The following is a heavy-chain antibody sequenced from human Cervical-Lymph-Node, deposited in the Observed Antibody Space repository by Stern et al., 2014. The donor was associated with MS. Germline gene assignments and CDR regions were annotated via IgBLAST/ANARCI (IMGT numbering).Heavy chain of an antibody. V-gene: IGHV1-18*01. Sequence: QVQLAQSGPEVRQPAASVRVSCKASGYTFTTPNYGIAWVREAPGRGLERLGWISSYNGNTVYARNLQDRVTMTTDTSATTAYMELRSLRSDDTAFYYCARKRLRDFNDYHFDSWGQGTLVTVSS. J-gene: IGHJ4*02. CDR2: ISSYNGNT. D-gene: IGHD4-11*01. CDR1: GYTFTTPNYG. CDR3: ARKRLRDFNDYHFDS.